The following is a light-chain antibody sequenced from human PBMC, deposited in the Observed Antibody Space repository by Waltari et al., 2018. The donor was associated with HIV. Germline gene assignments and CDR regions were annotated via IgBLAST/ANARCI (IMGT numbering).Light chain of an antibody. CDR3: QQYGSSPHNVT. Sequence: EIVLTQSPGTLSLSPGERATLSCRASQSVSSSYLAWYQQKPGQAPRLLIYGASSRATGIPDRFSGSGSGTDFTLTSSRLEPEDFAVYYCQQYGSSPHNVTFGGGTKVEIK. J-gene: IGKJ4*01. CDR1: QSVSSSY. CDR2: GAS. V-gene: IGKV3-20*01.